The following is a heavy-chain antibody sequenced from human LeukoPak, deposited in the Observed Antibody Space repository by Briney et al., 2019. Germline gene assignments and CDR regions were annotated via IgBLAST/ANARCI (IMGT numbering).Heavy chain of an antibody. V-gene: IGHV3-53*01. D-gene: IGHD6-19*01. CDR1: GYSISSGYY. Sequence: PSETLSLTCTVSGYSISSGYYWGWIRQPPGKGLEWVSVIYSSGSTYYADSVKGRFTISRDNSKNTLYLQMNSLRAEDTAVYYCARDVSAWGQGTLVTVSS. CDR3: ARDVSA. CDR2: IYSSGST. J-gene: IGHJ5*02.